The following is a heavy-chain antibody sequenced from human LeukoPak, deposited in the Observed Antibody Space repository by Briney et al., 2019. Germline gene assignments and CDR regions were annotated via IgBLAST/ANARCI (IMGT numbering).Heavy chain of an antibody. J-gene: IGHJ6*02. CDR3: ARGGRTTWHGMDV. CDR2: ISASGP. Sequence: QAGGSLRLSCAASGFTFSRLAMTWVRQAPGKGLEWVSTISASGPYYADAVRGRFTISRDNSRNTLSLQMNSLRAEDTAVYYCARGGRTTWHGMDVWGQGTTVTASS. CDR1: GFTFSRLA. D-gene: IGHD4-17*01. V-gene: IGHV3-23*01.